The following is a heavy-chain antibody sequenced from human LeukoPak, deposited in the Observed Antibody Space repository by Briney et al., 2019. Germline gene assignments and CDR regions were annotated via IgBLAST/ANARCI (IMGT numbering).Heavy chain of an antibody. CDR3: ARHGSGYYYSSFDY. CDR1: GGSISSSSYY. J-gene: IGHJ4*02. D-gene: IGHD3-22*01. Sequence: PSETLSLTCTVSGGSISSSSYYWGWIRQPPGKGLEWIGSIYYGGSTYYNPSLKSRVTISVDTSKNQFSLKLSSVTAADTAVYYCARHGSGYYYSSFDYWGQGTLVTVSS. V-gene: IGHV4-39*01. CDR2: IYYGGST.